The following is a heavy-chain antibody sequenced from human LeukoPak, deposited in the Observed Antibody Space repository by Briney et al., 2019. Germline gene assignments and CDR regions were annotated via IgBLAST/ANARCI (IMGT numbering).Heavy chain of an antibody. CDR3: ARRRDRGRYFDL. J-gene: IGHJ2*01. D-gene: IGHD6-25*01. CDR1: GSIFTGYW. V-gene: IGHV5-51*01. Sequence: GASLQVSGNGSGSIFTGYWIGWVRQLPGKGLEWMGIVYPGASDTRYSPSSQGQVTISADKSITTAYLQWSSLKASVSAIYYCARRRDRGRYFDLWGRGTLVTVSS. CDR2: VYPGASDT.